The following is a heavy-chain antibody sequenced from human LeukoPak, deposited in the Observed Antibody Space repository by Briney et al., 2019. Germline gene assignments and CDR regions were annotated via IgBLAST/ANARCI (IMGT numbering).Heavy chain of an antibody. V-gene: IGHV4-34*01. Sequence: SETLSLTCAVYGGSFSGYYWSWIRQPPGKGLEWIGEINHSGSTNYNPSLKSRVTISVDTSKNQFSLKLSSVTAADTAVYYCARVTTVTTSFHFDYWGQGTLVTVPS. CDR1: GGSFSGYY. CDR3: ARVTTVTTSFHFDY. J-gene: IGHJ4*02. D-gene: IGHD4-17*01. CDR2: INHSGST.